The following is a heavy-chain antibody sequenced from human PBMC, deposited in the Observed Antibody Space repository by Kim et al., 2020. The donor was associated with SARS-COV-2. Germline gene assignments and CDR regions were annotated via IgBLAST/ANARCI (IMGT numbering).Heavy chain of an antibody. CDR3: AREVGADERLD. Sequence: GGSLRLSCAASGFTFSSYSMNWVRQAPGKGLEWVSSISSSSSYIYYADSVKGRFTISRDNAKNSLYLQMNSLRAEDTAVYYCAREVGADERLDWGQGTLVTVSS. D-gene: IGHD1-26*01. CDR2: ISSSSSYI. CDR1: GFTFSSYS. V-gene: IGHV3-21*01. J-gene: IGHJ4*02.